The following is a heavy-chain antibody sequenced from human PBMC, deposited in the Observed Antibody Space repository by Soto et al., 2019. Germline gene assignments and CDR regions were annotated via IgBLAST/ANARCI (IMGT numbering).Heavy chain of an antibody. J-gene: IGHJ5*02. CDR2: IYHSGST. D-gene: IGHD2-15*01. CDR1: GGSISSSNW. CDR3: ARGIVVVVAATGVGWFDP. Sequence: PSETLSLTCAVSGGSISSSNWWSWVRQPPGKGLEWIGEIYHSGSTNYNPSLKSRVTISVDKSKNQFSLKLSSVTAADTAVYYCARGIVVVVAATGVGWFDPWGQGTLVTVSS. V-gene: IGHV4-4*02.